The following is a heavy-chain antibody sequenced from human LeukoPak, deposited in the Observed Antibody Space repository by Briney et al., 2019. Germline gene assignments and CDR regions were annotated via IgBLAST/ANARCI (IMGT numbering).Heavy chain of an antibody. CDR1: GCTFSSYA. D-gene: IGHD6-6*01. CDR2: IIPIFGTA. Sequence: SVKVSCKASGCTFSSYAISWVRQAPGQGLEWMGGIIPIFGTANYAQKFQGRVTITADKSTSTAYMELSSLRSEDTAVYYCARQVYSSSPNFDYWGQGTLVAVSS. CDR3: ARQVYSSSPNFDY. V-gene: IGHV1-69*06. J-gene: IGHJ4*02.